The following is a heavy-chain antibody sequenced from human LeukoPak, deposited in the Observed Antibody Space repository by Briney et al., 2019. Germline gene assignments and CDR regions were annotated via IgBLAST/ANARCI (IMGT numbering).Heavy chain of an antibody. CDR2: ISSSGSTI. J-gene: IGHJ4*02. V-gene: IGHV3-11*04. D-gene: IGHD3-10*01. CDR1: GFTFSNAW. CDR3: ARDGFGGRLGSD. Sequence: GGSLRLSCAASGFTFSNAWMSWVRQAPGKGLEWVSYISSSGSTIYYADSVKGRFTISRDNAKNSLYLQMNSLRAEDTAVYYCARDGFGGRLGSDWGQGTLVTVSS.